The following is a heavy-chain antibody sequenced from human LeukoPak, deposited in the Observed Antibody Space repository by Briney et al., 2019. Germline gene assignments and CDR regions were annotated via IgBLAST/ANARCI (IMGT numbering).Heavy chain of an antibody. J-gene: IGHJ4*02. CDR3: AKDRTSLVGPTKFDS. V-gene: IGHV3-30*02. CDR2: IQNDGSNE. CDR1: GFTFRSYG. D-gene: IGHD1-26*01. Sequence: GGSLRLSCAASGFTFRSYGMHWVRQAPGKGLEWVAYIQNDGSNEQYADSVKGRFSISRDSSKNILYLQMNSLRAEDTAVYYCAKDRTSLVGPTKFDSWGQGILVTVSS.